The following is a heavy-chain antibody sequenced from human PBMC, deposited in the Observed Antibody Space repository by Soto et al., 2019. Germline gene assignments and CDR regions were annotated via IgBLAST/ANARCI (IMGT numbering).Heavy chain of an antibody. Sequence: PSETLSLTCTVSGGSISSSSYYWGWIRQPPGKGLEWIGSIYYSGSTYYNPSLKSRVTISVDTSKNQFSLKLSSVTAADTAVYYCASRPSGYCSGGSCHFNWVDPWGQGTLFTVSS. J-gene: IGHJ5*02. D-gene: IGHD2-15*01. CDR1: GGSISSSSYY. V-gene: IGHV4-39*01. CDR2: IYYSGST. CDR3: ASRPSGYCSGGSCHFNWVDP.